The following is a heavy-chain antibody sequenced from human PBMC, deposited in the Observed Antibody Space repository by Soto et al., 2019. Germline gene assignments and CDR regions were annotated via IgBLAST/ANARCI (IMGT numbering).Heavy chain of an antibody. Sequence: EVQLLESGGGLVQPGGSLRLSCAASGFTFSSYSMSWVRQAPGKGLVWVSRINSDGSSTSYADSVKGRFTISRDNAKNTLYLQMNSLRAEDTAVYYCARDSYYDSSGYYYYYYGMDVWGQGTTVTVSS. CDR2: INSDGSST. D-gene: IGHD3-22*01. CDR3: ARDSYYDSSGYYYYYYGMDV. CDR1: GFTFSSYS. J-gene: IGHJ6*02. V-gene: IGHV3-74*02.